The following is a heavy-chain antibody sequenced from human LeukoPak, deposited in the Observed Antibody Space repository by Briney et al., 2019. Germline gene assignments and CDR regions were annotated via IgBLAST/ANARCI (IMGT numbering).Heavy chain of an antibody. CDR2: IYPADSDT. V-gene: IGHV5-51*01. J-gene: IGHJ4*02. CDR1: GYIFTNYW. Sequence: GESLKISCQVSGYIFTNYWIGWVRQMPGKDLESMGIIYPADSDTTYSPSFQGQVTISADKSISTVYLQWSSLKASDTAMYYCARQSRDGSKTRGYYFDYWGQGTLVTVSS. D-gene: IGHD3-10*01. CDR3: ARQSRDGSKTRGYYFDY.